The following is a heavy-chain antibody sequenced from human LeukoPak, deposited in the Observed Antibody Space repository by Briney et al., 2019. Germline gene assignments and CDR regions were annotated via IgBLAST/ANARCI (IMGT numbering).Heavy chain of an antibody. Sequence: SETLSLTCSVSGGSIRNSNYFWAWIRQPPGKGLEWIGVISYTGSAYYNPSLKSRVTISVDTSKNQFSLKLSSVTAADTAVYYCASAEGTFDYWGQGTLVTVSS. CDR1: GGSIRNSNYF. CDR3: ASAEGTFDY. V-gene: IGHV4-39*07. J-gene: IGHJ4*02. D-gene: IGHD1-1*01. CDR2: ISYTGSA.